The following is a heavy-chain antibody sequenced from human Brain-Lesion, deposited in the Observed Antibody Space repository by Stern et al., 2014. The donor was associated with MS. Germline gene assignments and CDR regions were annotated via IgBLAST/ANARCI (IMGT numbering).Heavy chain of an antibody. CDR2: IYRDESS. V-gene: IGHV4-31*03. CDR1: GGSLSNGAFY. Sequence: QLQLQQSGPGLVKPSPTLSLTCTVSGGSLSNGAFYWGWLRPRPGNGLVWIGYIYRDESSFYSLSLKSRVTTAIASLNLQFFLNLTSVASSCAAVHYGARGGIPAASQCNGFDPWGLGTLVTVTS. CDR3: ARGGIPAASQCNGFDP. D-gene: IGHD2-15*01. J-gene: IGHJ5*02.